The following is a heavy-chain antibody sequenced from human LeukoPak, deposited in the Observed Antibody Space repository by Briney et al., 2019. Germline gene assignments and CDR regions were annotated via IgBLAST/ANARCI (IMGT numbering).Heavy chain of an antibody. V-gene: IGHV3-74*01. D-gene: IGHD4-17*01. CDR1: GFTFSSYW. CDR3: ARLYTVTTVFDY. CDR2: INSDGSST. Sequence: GGSLRLSCAASGFTFSSYWMHWVRQAPGKGLVWVSRINSDGSSTSYADSVKGRFTISRDNAKNTLYLRMNSLRAEDTAVYYCARLYTVTTVFDYWGQGTLVTVSS. J-gene: IGHJ4*02.